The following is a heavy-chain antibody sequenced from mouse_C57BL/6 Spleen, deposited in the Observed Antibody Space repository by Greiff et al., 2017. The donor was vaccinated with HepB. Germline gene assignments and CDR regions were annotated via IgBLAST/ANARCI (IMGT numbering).Heavy chain of an antibody. V-gene: IGHV7-3*01. CDR3: ARYMAAQATFAY. CDR2: IRNKANGYTT. Sequence: EVNLVESGGGLVQPGGSLSLSCAASGFTFTDYYMSWVRQPPGKALEWLGFIRNKANGYTTEYSASVKGRFTISRDNSQSILYLQMNALRAEDSATYYCARYMAAQATFAYWGQGTLVTVSA. J-gene: IGHJ3*01. D-gene: IGHD3-2*02. CDR1: GFTFTDYY.